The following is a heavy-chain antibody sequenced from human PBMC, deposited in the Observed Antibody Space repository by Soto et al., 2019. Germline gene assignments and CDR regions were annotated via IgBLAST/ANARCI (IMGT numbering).Heavy chain of an antibody. V-gene: IGHV1-69*02. CDR2: IIPILGIA. Sequence: SVKVSCKASGGTFSSYTISWVRQAPGQGLEWMGRIIPILGIANYAQKFQGRVTITADKSTSTAYMELSSLRSEDTAVYYCARVWSTYDPRANYYYYYGMDVWGQGTTVTVSS. J-gene: IGHJ6*02. CDR1: GGTFSSYT. CDR3: ARVWSTYDPRANYYYYYGMDV. D-gene: IGHD3-16*01.